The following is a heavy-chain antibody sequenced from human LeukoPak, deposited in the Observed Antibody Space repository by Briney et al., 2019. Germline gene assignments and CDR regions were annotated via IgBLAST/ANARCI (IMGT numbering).Heavy chain of an antibody. Sequence: SETLSLTFTVSGGSISSGSYYWSWIRQPAGKGLEWIGRIYTSGSTNYNPSLKSRVTISVDTSKNQFSLKLSSVTAADTAVYYCVRDPVSPYYYDSSGDYSSLGGYFDLWGRGTLVTVSS. J-gene: IGHJ2*01. CDR1: GGSISSGSYY. CDR3: VRDPVSPYYYDSSGDYSSLGGYFDL. CDR2: IYTSGST. D-gene: IGHD3-22*01. V-gene: IGHV4-61*02.